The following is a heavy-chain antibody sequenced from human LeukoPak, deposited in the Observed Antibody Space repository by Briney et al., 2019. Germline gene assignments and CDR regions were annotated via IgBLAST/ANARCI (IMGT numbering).Heavy chain of an antibody. J-gene: IGHJ5*02. CDR1: GFAFSSYA. CDR2: ISSSSKI. Sequence: GGSLRLYCTASGFAFSSYAMAWVRQAPGKGLEWLSYISSSSKINYADAVKGRFTISRDNAKNSLYLQMISLRDEDTAVYYCARSANPGVHDFDPWGQGTLVTVSS. CDR3: ARSANPGVHDFDP. V-gene: IGHV3-48*02.